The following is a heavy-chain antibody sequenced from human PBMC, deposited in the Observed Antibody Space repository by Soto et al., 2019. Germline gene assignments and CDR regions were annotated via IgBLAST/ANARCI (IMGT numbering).Heavy chain of an antibody. CDR3: AKGCGGDCYSGVQY. CDR1: GFTFSSSA. CDR2: ISNSGGST. J-gene: IGHJ4*02. V-gene: IGHV3-23*01. Sequence: EVQLLESGRGLVQPGGSLRLSCAASGFTFSSSAMSWVRQAPGKGLEWVSSISNSGGSTYYADSVKGRFTISRDKSKNTLYLQMNSPQAEDTAVYYCAKGCGGDCYSGVQYWGQGTLVTVSS. D-gene: IGHD2-21*02.